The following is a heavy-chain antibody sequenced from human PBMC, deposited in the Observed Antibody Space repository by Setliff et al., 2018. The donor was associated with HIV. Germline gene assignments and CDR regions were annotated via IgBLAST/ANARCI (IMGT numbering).Heavy chain of an antibody. V-gene: IGHV4-39*07. CDR1: GASISGSAYY. J-gene: IGHJ4*01. Sequence: SETLSLTCTVSGASISGSAYYWGWIRQPPGKGLEWIASISYIGSTYYNPSLKSRFTISVDTSRNQFSLNLTSVTAADTAVYYCARDAVSQQLVLGYRGHGTLVTVSS. CDR2: ISYIGST. CDR3: ARDAVSQQLVLGY. D-gene: IGHD6-13*01.